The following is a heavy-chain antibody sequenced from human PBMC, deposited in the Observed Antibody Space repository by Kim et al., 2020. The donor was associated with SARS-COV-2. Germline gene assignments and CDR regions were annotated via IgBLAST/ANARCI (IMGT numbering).Heavy chain of an antibody. Sequence: GGSLRLSCAASGFTFSSYAMHWVRQAPGKGLEWVAVISYDGSNKYYADSVKGRFTISRDNSKNTLYLQMNSLRAEDTAVYYCAREIFAFDIWGQGTMVTVSS. V-gene: IGHV3-30*04. CDR3: AREIFAFDI. CDR1: GFTFSSYA. D-gene: IGHD2-15*01. J-gene: IGHJ3*02. CDR2: ISYDGSNK.